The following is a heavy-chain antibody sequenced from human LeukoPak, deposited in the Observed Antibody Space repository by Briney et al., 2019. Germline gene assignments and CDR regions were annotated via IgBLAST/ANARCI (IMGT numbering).Heavy chain of an antibody. Sequence: GRSLRLSCAASGFTFSSYGMHWVRQAPGKGLEWVAVIWYDGSNKYYADSVKGRFTISRDNSKNTLYLQMNSLRAEDTAVYYCARELRYSGSRLGAFDIWGQGTMVTVSS. CDR3: ARELRYSGSRLGAFDI. CDR1: GFTFSSYG. CDR2: IWYDGSNK. V-gene: IGHV3-33*01. D-gene: IGHD1-26*01. J-gene: IGHJ3*02.